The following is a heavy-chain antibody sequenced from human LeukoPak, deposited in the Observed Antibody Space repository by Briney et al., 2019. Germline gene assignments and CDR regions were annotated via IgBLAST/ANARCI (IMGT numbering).Heavy chain of an antibody. V-gene: IGHV3-66*01. Sequence: GGSLRLSCAASGFTVSNTYMSWVRQAPGKGLEWVSVIYAGGSTYYADSVKGRFTISRDNAKNTLYLQMSRLRAEDTAVYYCARRLSTAMALNDWGQGTLVTVSS. CDR2: IYAGGST. CDR3: ARRLSTAMALND. J-gene: IGHJ4*02. CDR1: GFTVSNTY. D-gene: IGHD5-18*01.